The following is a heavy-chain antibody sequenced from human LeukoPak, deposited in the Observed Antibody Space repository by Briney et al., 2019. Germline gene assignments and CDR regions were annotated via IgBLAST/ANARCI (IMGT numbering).Heavy chain of an antibody. CDR1: GGSISSYY. CDR2: IYYSGST. J-gene: IGHJ3*02. D-gene: IGHD2-21*02. CDR3: ARENDFDAFDI. V-gene: IGHV4-59*01. Sequence: SETLSLTCTVSGGSISSYYWSWIRQPPGKGLEWIGYIYYSGSTNYNPSLKSRVTISVDTFKNQFSLKLSSVTAADTAVYYCARENDFDAFDIWGQGTMVTVSS.